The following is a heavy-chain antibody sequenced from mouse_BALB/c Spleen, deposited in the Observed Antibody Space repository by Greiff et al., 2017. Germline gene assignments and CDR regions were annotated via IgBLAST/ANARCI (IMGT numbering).Heavy chain of an antibody. Sequence: VQLQQSAAELARPGASVKMSCKASGYTFTSYTMHWVKQRPGQGLEWIGYINPSSGYTEYNQKFKDKTTLTADKSSSTAYMQLSSLTSEDSAVYYCARSSRYDEYYFDYWGQGTTLTVSS. J-gene: IGHJ2*01. CDR2: INPSSGYT. D-gene: IGHD2-14*01. CDR1: GYTFTSYT. V-gene: IGHV1-4*02. CDR3: ARSSRYDEYYFDY.